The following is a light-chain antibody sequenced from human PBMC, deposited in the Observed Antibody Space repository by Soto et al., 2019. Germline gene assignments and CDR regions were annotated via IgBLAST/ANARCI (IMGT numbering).Light chain of an antibody. CDR3: QQRSNWPLLT. CDR2: DAS. J-gene: IGKJ4*01. CDR1: QSVSSY. Sequence: EIVLTQSPATLSLSPGEIATLSCMASQSVSSYLAWYQQKPGQAPRLLIYDASNRATGIPARFSGSGSGTDFTLTISSLEPEDFAVYYCQQRSNWPLLTFGGGTKVDIK. V-gene: IGKV3-11*01.